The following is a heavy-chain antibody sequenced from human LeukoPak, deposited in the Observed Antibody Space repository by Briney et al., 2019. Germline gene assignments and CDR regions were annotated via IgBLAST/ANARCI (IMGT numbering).Heavy chain of an antibody. V-gene: IGHV3-48*04. CDR2: ISASRNSI. Sequence: GSLRLSCVVSGFTFNNYGMNWVRQAPGKGLDWVSYISASRNSISYADSVKGRFTISRDNAKNSLHLQMNSLRAEDTAVYYCARDPHYSYGYYYYMDVWGKGTTVTVSS. D-gene: IGHD5-18*01. J-gene: IGHJ6*03. CDR1: GFTFNNYG. CDR3: ARDPHYSYGYYYYMDV.